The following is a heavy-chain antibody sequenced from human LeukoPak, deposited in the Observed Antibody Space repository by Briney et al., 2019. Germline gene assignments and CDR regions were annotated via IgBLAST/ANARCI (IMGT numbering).Heavy chain of an antibody. CDR2: ISSSGSTI. D-gene: IGHD2-15*01. Sequence: TGGSLRLSCAASGFTFSDYYMSWIRQAPGKGLEWVSYISSSGSTIYYADSVKGRFTISRDNAKNSLYLQMNSLRAEDTAVYYCARGYCSGGSCFVNGIFDYWGQGTLVTVSS. V-gene: IGHV3-11*01. CDR3: ARGYCSGGSCFVNGIFDY. CDR1: GFTFSDYY. J-gene: IGHJ4*02.